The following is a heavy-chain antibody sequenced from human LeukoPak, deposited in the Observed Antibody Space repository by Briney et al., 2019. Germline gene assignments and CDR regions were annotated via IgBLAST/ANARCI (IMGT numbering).Heavy chain of an antibody. Sequence: GGSLRLSCAASGFTFSSYAMHWVRQAPGKGLEWVAVISYDGSNKYYADSVKGRFTISRDNSKNTLDLQMNSLRAEDTAVYYCAKDDAWVRYQDWGQGTLVTVSS. CDR3: AKDDAWVRYQD. J-gene: IGHJ4*02. CDR1: GFTFSSYA. D-gene: IGHD5-12*01. V-gene: IGHV3-30*04. CDR2: ISYDGSNK.